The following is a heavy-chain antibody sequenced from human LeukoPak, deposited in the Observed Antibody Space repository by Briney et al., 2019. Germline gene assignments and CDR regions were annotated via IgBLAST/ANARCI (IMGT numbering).Heavy chain of an antibody. J-gene: IGHJ5*02. D-gene: IGHD3-10*01. V-gene: IGHV3-30*02. CDR2: IRSDGNNK. Sequence: PGGSLRLSCAASAFTFSRYGMHWVRQAPGKGLEWVALIRSDGNNKYYADSVKGRFTISRDNSKNTLSLQMNRLRTEDTAVYYCAKDRYGSGSDTPWGQGTLVTVSS. CDR1: AFTFSRYG. CDR3: AKDRYGSGSDTP.